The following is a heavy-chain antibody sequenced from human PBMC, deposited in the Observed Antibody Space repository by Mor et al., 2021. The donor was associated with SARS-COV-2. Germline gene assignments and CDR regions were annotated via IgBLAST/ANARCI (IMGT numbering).Heavy chain of an antibody. V-gene: IGHV1-69*02. Sequence: GRIIPILGIAHSAQKFQGRVTITADKSTSTAYMELSSLRSEDTAVYYCARHGEGIYSFDYWGQGTLVTVSS. CDR3: ARHGEGIYSFDY. D-gene: IGHD3-10*01. CDR2: IIPILGIA. J-gene: IGHJ4*02.